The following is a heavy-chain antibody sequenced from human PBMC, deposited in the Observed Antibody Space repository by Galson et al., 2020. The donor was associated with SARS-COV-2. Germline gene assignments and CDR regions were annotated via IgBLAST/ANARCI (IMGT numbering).Heavy chain of an antibody. Sequence: PEESLQLSCKDSGYSFNSYWLSWVRQMPGQGLAWLGKIDPSDSYTTYSPSFQRHVTISADTSISTAYLQWSSLKASDTAMYYCARTHPGEGALDYWGQGTLVTVSS. J-gene: IGHJ4*02. V-gene: IGHV5-10-1*01. CDR2: IDPSDSYT. CDR1: GYSFNSYW. CDR3: ARTHPGEGALDY. D-gene: IGHD3-16*01.